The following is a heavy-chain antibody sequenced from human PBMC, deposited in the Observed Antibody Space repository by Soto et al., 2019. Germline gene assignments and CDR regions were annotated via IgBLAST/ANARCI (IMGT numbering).Heavy chain of an antibody. V-gene: IGHV4-59*01. CDR2: VYYSGST. CDR3: ARDRPGWFLPY. D-gene: IGHD6-19*01. J-gene: IGHJ4*02. Sequence: QVQLQESGPGLVKPSETLSLTCTVSGGSISSYYWSWIRQPPGKGLEWIGYVYYSGSTKYNPSLKSRVTISVDTSKNQFSLRLTSVTAADTAVYYCARDRPGWFLPYWGQGTLVTVSS. CDR1: GGSISSYY.